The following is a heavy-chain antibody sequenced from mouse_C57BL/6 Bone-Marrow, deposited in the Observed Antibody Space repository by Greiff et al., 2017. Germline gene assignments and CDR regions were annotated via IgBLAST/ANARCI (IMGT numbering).Heavy chain of an antibody. CDR3: ARHGPHDYEFYAMDY. Sequence: QVQLKQPGAELVKPGASVKMSCKASGYTFTEYTIHWVKQRSGQGLEWIGWFYPGSGSIKYNEKFKDKATLTADKSSSTVYMALSRLTAEDSAVYCCARHGPHDYEFYAMDYWGQGTSVTVSS. D-gene: IGHD2-4*01. CDR1: GYTFTEYT. CDR2: FYPGSGSI. J-gene: IGHJ4*01. V-gene: IGHV1-62-2*01.